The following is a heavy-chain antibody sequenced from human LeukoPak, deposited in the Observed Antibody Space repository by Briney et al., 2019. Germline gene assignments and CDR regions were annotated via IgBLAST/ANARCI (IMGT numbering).Heavy chain of an antibody. D-gene: IGHD3-16*01. CDR3: ARALSRWRSFDAFEN. CDR2: IYYSGNT. J-gene: IGHJ3*02. CDR1: GASISSSSYY. Sequence: SETLSLTCTVSGASISSSSYYWGWIRQPPGKGLEWIGNIYYSGNTYYNPSLKSRVTISVDTSKNQFSLKLTSVTAADTAVYSCARALSRWRSFDAFENWGQGTMVTVSS. V-gene: IGHV4-39*01.